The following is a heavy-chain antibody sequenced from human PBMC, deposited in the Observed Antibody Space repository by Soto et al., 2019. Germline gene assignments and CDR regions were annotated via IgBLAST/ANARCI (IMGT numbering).Heavy chain of an antibody. D-gene: IGHD1-26*01. J-gene: IGHJ4*02. CDR2: ISAYNGNT. V-gene: IGHV1-18*01. CDR1: GYTFTSYG. CDR3: ARDLGGSYYAPVDY. Sequence: QVQLVQSGAXXXXPGASVKVSCKASGYTFTSYGISWVRQAPGQGLEWMGWISAYNGNTKYAQKFQGRVTMTTDTSTRTAYMELRSLRSDDTAVYYCARDLGGSYYAPVDYWGQGTLVTVSS.